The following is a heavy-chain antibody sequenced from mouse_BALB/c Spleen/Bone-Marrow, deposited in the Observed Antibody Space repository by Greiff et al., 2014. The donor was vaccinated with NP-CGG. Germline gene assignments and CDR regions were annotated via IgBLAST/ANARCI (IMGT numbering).Heavy chain of an antibody. Sequence: VQLQQSGTALFDCRASVKLSCKASGYTFTSYWMHWVKQRPGQGLEWIGEIIPSNGRTNYNEKFKSKATLTVDKSSNTAYMQLSSLTSEDSAVYYCARWLLQYFDVWGAGTTVTVSS. D-gene: IGHD2-3*01. CDR1: GYTFTSYW. CDR2: IIPSNGRT. V-gene: IGHV1S81*02. CDR3: ARWLLQYFDV. J-gene: IGHJ1*01.